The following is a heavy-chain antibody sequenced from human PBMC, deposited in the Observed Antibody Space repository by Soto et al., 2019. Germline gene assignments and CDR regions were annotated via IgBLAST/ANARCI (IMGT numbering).Heavy chain of an antibody. CDR1: GASINSSSYY. J-gene: IGHJ3*02. V-gene: IGHV4-39*01. D-gene: IGHD2-15*01. Sequence: PSETLSLTCTVSGASINSSSYYWGWIRQPPGRGLEWIGSIYYSGRTFYNPSLKSPFTISVDTSQNQFSLKLSSVTAADTAVYCCERLRYCSGGSCAHDAINIWGLGTMVTVS. CDR3: ERLRYCSGGSCAHDAINI. CDR2: IYYSGRT.